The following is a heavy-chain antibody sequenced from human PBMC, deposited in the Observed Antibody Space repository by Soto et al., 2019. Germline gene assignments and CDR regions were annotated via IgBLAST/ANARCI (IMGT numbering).Heavy chain of an antibody. Sequence: GASVKVSCKASGFTFTSSAVQWVRQARGQRLEWIGWIVVGSGNTNYAQKFQERVTITRDMSTSTAYMGLSSLRSEDTAVYYCAADRDSGYDFNYYYGMDVWGQGTTVTVSS. CDR2: IVVGSGNT. CDR1: GFTFTSSA. CDR3: AADRDSGYDFNYYYGMDV. D-gene: IGHD5-12*01. V-gene: IGHV1-58*01. J-gene: IGHJ6*02.